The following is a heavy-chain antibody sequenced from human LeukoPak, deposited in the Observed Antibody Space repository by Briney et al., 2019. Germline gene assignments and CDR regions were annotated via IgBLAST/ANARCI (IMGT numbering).Heavy chain of an antibody. CDR3: ASPLYYYDSSGEDWFDP. CDR1: GFTFSSYS. V-gene: IGHV3-21*01. D-gene: IGHD3-22*01. CDR2: ISSSSSYI. Sequence: GGSLRPSCAASGFTFSSYSMNWVRQAPGKGLEWVSSISSSSSYIYYADSVKGRFTISRDNAKNSLYLQMNSLRAEDTAVYYCASPLYYYDSSGEDWFDPWGQGTLVTVSS. J-gene: IGHJ5*02.